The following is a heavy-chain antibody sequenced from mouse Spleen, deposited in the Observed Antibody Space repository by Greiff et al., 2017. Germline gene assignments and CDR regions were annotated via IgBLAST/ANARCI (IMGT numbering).Heavy chain of an antibody. Sequence: EVKVVESGGGLVQPGGSLSLSCAASGFTFTDYYMSWVRQPPGKALEWLGFIRNKANGYTTEYSASVKGRFTISRDNSQSILYLQMNALRAEDSATYYCARGGYDDYYAMDYWGQGTSVTVSS. J-gene: IGHJ4*01. CDR3: ARGGYDDYYAMDY. CDR2: IRNKANGYTT. D-gene: IGHD2-2*01. V-gene: IGHV7-3*01. CDR1: GFTFTDYY.